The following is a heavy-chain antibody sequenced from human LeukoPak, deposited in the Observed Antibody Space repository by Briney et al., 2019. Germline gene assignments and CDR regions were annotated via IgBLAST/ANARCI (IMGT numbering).Heavy chain of an antibody. CDR1: GGSISSGNYF. J-gene: IGHJ5*02. CDR3: ARGTYGDYDDWFDP. Sequence: SETLSLTCTVSGGSISSGNYFWSWIRQHPGKGLEWIGYIYHSGSTYYNPSLKSRVTISVDRSKNQFSLKLSSVTAADTAVYYCARGTYGDYDDWFDPWGQGTLVTVSS. V-gene: IGHV4-30-2*01. CDR2: IYHSGST. D-gene: IGHD4-17*01.